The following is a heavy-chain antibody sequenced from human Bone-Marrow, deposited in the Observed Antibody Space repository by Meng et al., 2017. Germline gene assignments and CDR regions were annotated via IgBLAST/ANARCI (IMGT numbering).Heavy chain of an antibody. V-gene: IGHV3-20*04. CDR1: GFTFDDYG. J-gene: IGHJ2*01. CDR3: ARDLNYWYFDL. CDR2: INWNGGST. Sequence: GESLKISCAASGFTFDDYGMSWVRQAPGKGLEWVSVINWNGGSTGYADSVKGRFTISRDYAKNSLYLQMNRLRAEDTAVYYCARDLNYWYFDLWGRGTLVTVSS.